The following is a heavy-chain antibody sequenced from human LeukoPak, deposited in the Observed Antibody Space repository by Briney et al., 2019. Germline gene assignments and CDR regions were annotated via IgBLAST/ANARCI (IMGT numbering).Heavy chain of an antibody. J-gene: IGHJ4*02. CDR3: AKEGHGSSLDY. Sequence: AGRSLRLSCAASGFTLSSYGMHWVRQAPGKGLEWVAVISYDGSNKYYADSVKGRLTISRDNSKNTLYLQLNSLRAEDTAVYYCAKEGHGSSLDYWGQGTLVTVSS. D-gene: IGHD6-13*01. CDR1: GFTLSSYG. V-gene: IGHV3-30*18. CDR2: ISYDGSNK.